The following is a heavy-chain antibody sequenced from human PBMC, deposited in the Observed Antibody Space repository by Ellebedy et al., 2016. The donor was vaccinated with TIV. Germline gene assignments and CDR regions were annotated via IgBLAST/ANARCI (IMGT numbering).Heavy chain of an antibody. CDR3: ARGLGYYGSGSYLNY. CDR2: IYYSGST. CDR1: GGSFSSSSYY. Sequence: SETLSLXXTVSGGSFSSSSYYWGCIRQPPGKGLEWIGSIYYSGSTYYNPSLKSRVTISVDTSKNQFSLKLSSVTAGDTAVYYCARGLGYYGSGSYLNYWGQGTLVTVSS. V-gene: IGHV4-39*01. D-gene: IGHD3-10*01. J-gene: IGHJ4*02.